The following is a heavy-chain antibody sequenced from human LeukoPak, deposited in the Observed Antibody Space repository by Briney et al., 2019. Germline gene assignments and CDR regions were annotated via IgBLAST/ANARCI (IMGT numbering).Heavy chain of an antibody. CDR3: ARAQHYYDSSGMGY. CDR2: ISYDGSNK. D-gene: IGHD3-22*01. Sequence: GGSLRLSCAASGFTFSSYAMHWVRQAPGKGLEWVAVISYDGSNKYYADSVKGRFTISRDNSKNTLYLQMNSLRAEDTAVYYCARAQHYYDSSGMGYWGRGTLVTVSS. CDR1: GFTFSSYA. J-gene: IGHJ4*02. V-gene: IGHV3-30*01.